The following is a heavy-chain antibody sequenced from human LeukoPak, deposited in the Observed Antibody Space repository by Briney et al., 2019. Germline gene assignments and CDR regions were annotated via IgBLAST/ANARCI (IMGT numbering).Heavy chain of an antibody. V-gene: IGHV5-51*01. Sequence: GESLKISRKGSGYSFTSYWIGWVRQMPGKGLEWMGIIYPGDSDTRYSPSFQGQVTISADKSISTAYLQWSSLKASDTAMYYCARLSGNPRKDYGMDVWGQGTTVTVSS. CDR1: GYSFTSYW. J-gene: IGHJ6*02. CDR2: IYPGDSDT. CDR3: ARLSGNPRKDYGMDV. D-gene: IGHD1-14*01.